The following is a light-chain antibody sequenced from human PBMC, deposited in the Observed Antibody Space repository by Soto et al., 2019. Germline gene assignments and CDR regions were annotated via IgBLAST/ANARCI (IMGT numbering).Light chain of an antibody. CDR2: AAS. J-gene: IGKJ5*01. Sequence: DIQMTQSPSSVSASVGDRVTITCRASQGISNWLAWYQQKPGKAPKLLIYAASSLQSGVPSRFRGSGSGTDFTVTISCLQPEDFATYSCQQGNSFPVTFGQGTRLEIK. V-gene: IGKV1-12*01. CDR1: QGISNW. CDR3: QQGNSFPVT.